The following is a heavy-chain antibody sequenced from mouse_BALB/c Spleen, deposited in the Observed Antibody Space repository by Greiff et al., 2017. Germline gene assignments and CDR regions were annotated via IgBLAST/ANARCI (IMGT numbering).Heavy chain of an antibody. D-gene: IGHD3-1*01. CDR3: TRTARALYYFDY. Sequence: EVKLMESGGGLVQPGGSMKLSCVASGFTFSNYWMNWVRQSPEKGLEWVAEIRLKSNNYATHYAESVRGRFTISRDDSKSSVYLQMNNLRAEDTGIYYCTRTARALYYFDYWGQGTTLTVSS. V-gene: IGHV6-6*02. CDR2: IRLKSNNYAT. CDR1: GFTFSNYW. J-gene: IGHJ2*01.